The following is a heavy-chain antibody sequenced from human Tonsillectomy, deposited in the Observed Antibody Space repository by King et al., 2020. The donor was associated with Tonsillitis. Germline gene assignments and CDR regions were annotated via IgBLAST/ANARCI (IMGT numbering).Heavy chain of an antibody. Sequence: VQLVESGGGLVQPGGSLRLSCAASGFTFSTYGMSWVRQAPGKGLEWVSAISGSGVDTYYADSVKGRFTISRDNSKSTLYLQMNSLRVEDTAVYYCAKVPGDFWSTSYYFDYWGLGTLVTVSS. CDR1: GFTFSTYG. CDR2: ISGSGVDT. D-gene: IGHD3-3*01. J-gene: IGHJ4*02. V-gene: IGHV3-23*04. CDR3: AKVPGDFWSTSYYFDY.